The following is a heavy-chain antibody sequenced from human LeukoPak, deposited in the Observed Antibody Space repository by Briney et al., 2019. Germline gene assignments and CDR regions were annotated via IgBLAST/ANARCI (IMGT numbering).Heavy chain of an antibody. CDR1: GFTFSSYW. Sequence: PGGSLRLSCAASGFTFSSYWMSWVRQAPGKGLEWVANIKQDGSEKYYVDSVKGRFTISGDNAKNSVYLQMNSLRAEDTAVYYCARGGITIFGVVTGWGQGTLVTVSS. CDR3: ARGGITIFGVVTG. CDR2: IKQDGSEK. J-gene: IGHJ4*02. D-gene: IGHD3-3*01. V-gene: IGHV3-7*01.